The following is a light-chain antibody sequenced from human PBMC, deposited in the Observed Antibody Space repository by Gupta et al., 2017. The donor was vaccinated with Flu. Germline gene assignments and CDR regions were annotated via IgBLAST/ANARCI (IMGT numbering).Light chain of an antibody. CDR2: AAS. V-gene: IGKV1D-8*01. CDR1: HGISSY. J-gene: IGKJ1*01. Sequence: VIWMTQSPSLLSASTGDRVTISCRMSHGISSYLAWYQQKPGKAPELLIYAASTAQSGLPSRISGSGSGTDFTLTISLLHSEDFATYYCQQDDSFPWTFGQGTKVEIK. CDR3: QQDDSFPWT.